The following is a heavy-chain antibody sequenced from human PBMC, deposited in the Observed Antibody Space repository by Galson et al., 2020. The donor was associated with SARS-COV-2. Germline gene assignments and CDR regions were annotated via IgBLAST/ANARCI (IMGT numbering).Heavy chain of an antibody. V-gene: IGHV4-31*03. D-gene: IGHD4-17*01. CDR1: GGSISSGGYY. CDR3: ARDVYGDYGYGNYYYGMDV. Sequence: SQTLSLTCTVSGGSISSGGYYWSWIRQHPGKGLEWIGYIYYSGSTYYNPSLKSRVTISVDTSKNQFSLKLSSVTAADTAVYYCARDVYGDYGYGNYYYGMDVWGQGTTVTVSS. J-gene: IGHJ6*02. CDR2: IYYSGST.